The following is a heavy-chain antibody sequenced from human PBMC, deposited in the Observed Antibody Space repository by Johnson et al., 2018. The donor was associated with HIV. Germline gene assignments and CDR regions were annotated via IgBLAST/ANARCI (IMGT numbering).Heavy chain of an antibody. CDR1: GFTFSDYF. Sequence: QVQLVESGGGLVKPGGSLRLSCAASGFTFSDYFMSWIRQAPGKGLEWLSYISSSGSMIYYAASVKGRFTISRDNAKKSLYLQMNSLRAEDTAVYYCARDRQSGGGDADAFDIWGQGTMVTVSS. J-gene: IGHJ3*02. CDR3: ARDRQSGGGDADAFDI. V-gene: IGHV3-11*04. D-gene: IGHD3-16*01. CDR2: ISSSGSMI.